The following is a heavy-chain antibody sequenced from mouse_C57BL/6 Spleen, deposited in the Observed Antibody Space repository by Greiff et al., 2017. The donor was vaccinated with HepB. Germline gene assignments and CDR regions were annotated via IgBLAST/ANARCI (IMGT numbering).Heavy chain of an antibody. CDR3: ARDAYYSNYDAMDY. CDR2: ISDGGSYT. Sequence: DVHLVESGGGLVKPGGSLKLSCAASGFTFSSYAMSWVRQTPEKRLEWVATISDGGSYTYYPDNVKGRFTISRDNAKNNLYLQMSHLKSEDTAMYYCARDAYYSNYDAMDYWGQGTSVTVSS. D-gene: IGHD2-5*01. J-gene: IGHJ4*01. V-gene: IGHV5-4*01. CDR1: GFTFSSYA.